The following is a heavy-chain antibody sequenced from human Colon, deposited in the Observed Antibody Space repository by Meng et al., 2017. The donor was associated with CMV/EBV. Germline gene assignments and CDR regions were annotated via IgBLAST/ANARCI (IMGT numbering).Heavy chain of an antibody. D-gene: IGHD5-18*01. J-gene: IGHJ6*02. CDR3: ARASLPSWKHKDYYYYYGMDV. CDR2: IWYDGSNK. V-gene: IGHV3-30*19. CDR1: GDSIRSYY. Sequence: GGSLRLSCTVSGDSIRSYYWSWIRQPPGKGLEWVAVIWYDGSNKYYADSVKGRFTISRDNSKNTLYLQMNSLRAEDTAVYYCARASLPSWKHKDYYYYYGMDVWGQGTTVTVSS.